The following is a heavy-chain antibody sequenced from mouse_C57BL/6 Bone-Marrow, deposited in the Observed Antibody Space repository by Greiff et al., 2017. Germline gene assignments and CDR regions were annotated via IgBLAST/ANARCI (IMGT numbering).Heavy chain of an antibody. J-gene: IGHJ3*01. CDR2: IDPTDSYT. Sequence: VQLQQSGAELVMPGASVKLSCKASGYTFTSYWMHWVKQRPGQGLEWIGEIDPTDSYTNYNQKCKGKSTLTVDKSSSTAYMQHSSLTSEDSAVYYCERLAIYDWNYAGFAYWGQGTLVTVSA. V-gene: IGHV1-69*01. CDR1: GYTFTSYW. D-gene: IGHD2-1*01. CDR3: ERLAIYDWNYAGFAY.